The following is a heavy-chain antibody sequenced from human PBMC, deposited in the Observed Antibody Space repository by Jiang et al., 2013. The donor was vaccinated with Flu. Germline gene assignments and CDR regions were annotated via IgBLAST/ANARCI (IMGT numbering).Heavy chain of an antibody. CDR2: IIPSLGIV. Sequence: GAEVKKPGSSVKVSCEASGGTFSSYAISWVRQAPGQGLEWMGRIIPSLGIVHFAQNFQDRVTITADKSTGAGYMEVSSLKSQDTAVYYCAREEVGMPTAEPYFIYKHMDVWGQGTTVTVS. D-gene: IGHD2/OR15-2a*01. CDR3: AREEVGMPTAEPYFIYKHMDV. V-gene: IGHV1-69*04. CDR1: GGTFSSYA. J-gene: IGHJ6*02.